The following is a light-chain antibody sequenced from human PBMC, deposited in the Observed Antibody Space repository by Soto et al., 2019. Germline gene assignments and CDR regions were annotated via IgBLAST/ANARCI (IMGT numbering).Light chain of an antibody. J-gene: IGKJ1*01. V-gene: IGKV3-11*01. CDR3: QQRSNWPPA. CDR2: DAS. Sequence: EVVLTQSPATLSLSPGERATLSCRASQSVGSYLAWYQRKPGQAPRLLIYDASNRAAGIPARFSGSGSGTDFTLTISSLEPEDFAVYYCQQRSNWPPACGQGTRWIS. CDR1: QSVGSY.